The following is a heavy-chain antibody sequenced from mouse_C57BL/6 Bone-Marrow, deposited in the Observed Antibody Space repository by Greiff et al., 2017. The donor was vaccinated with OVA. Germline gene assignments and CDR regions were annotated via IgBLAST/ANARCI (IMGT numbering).Heavy chain of an antibody. J-gene: IGHJ1*03. D-gene: IGHD2-5*01. CDR1: GFTFSDAW. Sequence: EVQLQESGGGLVQPGGSMKLSCAASGFTFSDAWMDWVRQSPEKGLEWVAEIRNKANNHATYYAESVKGRFTISRDDSKSSVYLQMNSLRAEDTGIYYCTREDYSNFWYFDVWGTGTTVTVSS. CDR2: IRNKANNHAT. CDR3: TREDYSNFWYFDV. V-gene: IGHV6-6*01.